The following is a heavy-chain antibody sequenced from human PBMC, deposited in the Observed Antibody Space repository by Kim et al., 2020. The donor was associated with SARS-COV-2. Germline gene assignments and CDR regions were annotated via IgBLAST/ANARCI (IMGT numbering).Heavy chain of an antibody. Sequence: GGSLRLSCAASGFTFSNAWMSWVRQAPGKGLEWVGRIKSRADAATTDYAAPVKSRFTISRDDSKNTLYLQMNTLKIDDTAVYYCTTARGFGVVLGGPLGDWGQGTLVTVSS. CDR2: IKSRADAATT. V-gene: IGHV3-15*01. J-gene: IGHJ4*02. CDR3: TTARGFGVVLGGPLGD. CDR1: GFTFSNAW. D-gene: IGHD3-3*01.